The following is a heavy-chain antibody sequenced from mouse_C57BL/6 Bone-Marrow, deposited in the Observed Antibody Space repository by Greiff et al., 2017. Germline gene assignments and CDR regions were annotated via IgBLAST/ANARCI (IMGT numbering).Heavy chain of an antibody. D-gene: IGHD1-1*01. CDR2: IHPNSGST. J-gene: IGHJ2*01. CDR1: GYTFTSYW. CDR3: ARDYGSRFDY. Sequence: VQLQQPGAELVKPGASVKLSCKASGYTFTSYWMHWVKQRPGQGLEWIGVIHPNSGSTNYNEKFKSKATLTVDKSSSTAYMQLSSLTSEDSAVYYCARDYGSRFDYWGQGTTLTVSS. V-gene: IGHV1-64*01.